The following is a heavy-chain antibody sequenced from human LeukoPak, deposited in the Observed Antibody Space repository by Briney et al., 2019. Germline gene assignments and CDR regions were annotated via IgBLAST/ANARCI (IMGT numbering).Heavy chain of an antibody. Sequence: SETLSLTCAVYGGSFSGYYWRWIRQPPGKGLEWIGEINHSGSTNYNPSLKSRVTISVDTSKNQFSLKLSSVTAADTAVYYCAREGWYGYHLVIDYWGQGTLVTVSS. CDR1: GGSFSGYY. J-gene: IGHJ4*02. CDR3: AREGWYGYHLVIDY. D-gene: IGHD6-19*01. CDR2: INHSGST. V-gene: IGHV4-34*01.